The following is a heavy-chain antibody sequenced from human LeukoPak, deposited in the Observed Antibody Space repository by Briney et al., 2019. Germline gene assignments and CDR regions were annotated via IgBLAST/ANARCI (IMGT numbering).Heavy chain of an antibody. Sequence: PSETLSLTCAVYGESFSGYYWTWIRQPPGKGLEWIGEIHHSGVTNYNPSLKSRVTMSVDTSKNQFSLKLNSVTAADTAVYYCASYYYGSGSYYNGTDYWGQGTLVTVSS. J-gene: IGHJ4*02. V-gene: IGHV4-34*01. D-gene: IGHD3-10*01. CDR3: ASYYYGSGSYYNGTDY. CDR2: IHHSGVT. CDR1: GESFSGYY.